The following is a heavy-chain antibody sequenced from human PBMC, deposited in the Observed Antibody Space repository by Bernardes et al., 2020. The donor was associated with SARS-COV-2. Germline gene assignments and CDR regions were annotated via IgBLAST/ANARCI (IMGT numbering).Heavy chain of an antibody. CDR1: GGSISDYY. V-gene: IGHV4-59*01. D-gene: IGHD2-2*01. CDR2: IDDRGST. J-gene: IGHJ4*02. Sequence: SETLSLTCTVSGGSISDYYWTWIRQSPGKELEWIGYIDDRGSTNYNPSLKSRVTLFVDTSSNQFSLRLSSVTAADTAVYYCAREQYLAHYFDSWGQGTLVTVSS. CDR3: AREQYLAHYFDS.